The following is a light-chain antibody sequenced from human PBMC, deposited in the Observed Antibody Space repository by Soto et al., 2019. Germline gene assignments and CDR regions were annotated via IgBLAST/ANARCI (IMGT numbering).Light chain of an antibody. V-gene: IGKV1-12*01. CDR3: QQAKDFPLT. J-gene: IGKJ4*01. CDR2: GSS. CDR1: QGIDNR. Sequence: DIQMTQSPPSVSVSVGDRVTITCRASQGIDNRLAWYQQKPGKAPKLLMYGSSNLESGVPSRFSGSRSETDFTLTISRLQPEDFATYYCQQAKDFPLTFGGGTKVEIK.